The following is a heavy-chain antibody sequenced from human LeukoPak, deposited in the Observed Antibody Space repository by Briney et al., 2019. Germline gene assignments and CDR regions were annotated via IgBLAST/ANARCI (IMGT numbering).Heavy chain of an antibody. V-gene: IGHV5-51*01. CDR1: GYSFTTYW. D-gene: IGHD6-13*01. CDR2: TYPGDSDT. Sequence: GESLKISCKGSGYSFTTYWIGWVRQKPGKGLEWMGITYPGDSDTRYSPSFQGQVTISADKSISTAYLQWSSLQASDTAIYYCARLFYAAEWYFQHWGQGTLVTVSS. CDR3: ARLFYAAEWYFQH. J-gene: IGHJ1*01.